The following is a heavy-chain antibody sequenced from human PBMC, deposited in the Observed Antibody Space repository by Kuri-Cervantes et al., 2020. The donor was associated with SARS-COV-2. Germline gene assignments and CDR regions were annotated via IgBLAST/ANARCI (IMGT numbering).Heavy chain of an antibody. CDR1: GFTFSSYS. CDR3: TTLIDY. CDR2: VRGAANNYAT. V-gene: IGHV3-73*01. J-gene: IGHJ4*02. Sequence: GGSLRLSCAASGFTFSSYSMNWVRQASGKGLEWVGRVRGAANNYATAYAASVKGRFTISRDDSKNMAYLQMNSLKTEDTAVYYCTTLIDYWGQGALVTVSS.